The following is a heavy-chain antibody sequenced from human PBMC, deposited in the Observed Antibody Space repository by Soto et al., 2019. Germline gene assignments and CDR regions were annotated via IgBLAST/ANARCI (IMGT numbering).Heavy chain of an antibody. Sequence: GGSLRLSCAASGFSFSNHGMQWVRQAPGKGLEWVAVVSYDGNVKYYTDSVKGRFTISRDNSQSTLFLQMDSLRPEDAAVYYCAKDLKVSGGFHGSLNYYYGMDVWGQGTTVTVSS. J-gene: IGHJ6*02. V-gene: IGHV3-30*18. CDR2: VSYDGNVK. CDR1: GFSFSNHG. D-gene: IGHD3-10*01. CDR3: AKDLKVSGGFHGSLNYYYGMDV.